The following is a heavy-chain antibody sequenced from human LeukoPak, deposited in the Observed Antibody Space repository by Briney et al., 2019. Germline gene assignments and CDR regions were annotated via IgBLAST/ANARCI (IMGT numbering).Heavy chain of an antibody. CDR3: TTLPLIRGIGAGY. V-gene: IGHV3-15*01. CDR2: FKSKADGGAI. CDR1: GFTFSDAW. Sequence: GGSLRLSCAASGFTFSDAWMSWVRQAPGKGLEWVALFKSKADGGAIDYVAPVKGRFTISRDDSTNTLYLETNSLQSEDTAVYYCTTLPLIRGIGAGYWGQGTLVTVSS. J-gene: IGHJ4*02. D-gene: IGHD3-10*01.